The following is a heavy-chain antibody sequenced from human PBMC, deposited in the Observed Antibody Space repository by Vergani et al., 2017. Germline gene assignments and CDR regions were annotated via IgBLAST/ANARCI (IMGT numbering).Heavy chain of an antibody. CDR2: ISSSGSTI. CDR1: GFTFSSYD. D-gene: IGHD2-2*01. V-gene: IGHV3-48*03. Sequence: EVQLVESGGGLVQPEGSLRLSCAASGFTFSSYDMNWVRQAPGKGLEWVSYISSSGSTIYYADSVKGRFTISRDNAKNSLYLQMNSLRAEDTAVDYCATTRVPAAARLYYYYGMDVWGQGTTVTVSS. J-gene: IGHJ6*02. CDR3: ATTRVPAAARLYYYYGMDV.